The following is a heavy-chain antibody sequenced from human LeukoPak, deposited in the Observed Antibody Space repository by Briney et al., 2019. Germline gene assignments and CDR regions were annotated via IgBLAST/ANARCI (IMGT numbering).Heavy chain of an antibody. CDR3: AKDRQWLVFFYGMDV. J-gene: IGHJ6*04. D-gene: IGHD6-19*01. Sequence: PGGSLRLSCAASGFTFSSYWMSWVRQAPGKGLEWVANIKQDGSEKYYADSVKGRFTISRDNSKNTLYLQMNSLRAEDTAVYYCAKDRQWLVFFYGMDVWGKGTTVTVSS. CDR1: GFTFSSYW. CDR2: IKQDGSEK. V-gene: IGHV3-7*01.